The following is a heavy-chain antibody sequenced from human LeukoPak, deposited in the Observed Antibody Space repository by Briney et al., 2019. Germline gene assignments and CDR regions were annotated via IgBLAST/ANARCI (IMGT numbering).Heavy chain of an antibody. V-gene: IGHV3-49*03. CDR1: GFTFGDYA. CDR3: TRDHMVKEYYYGSGSYYKFGFDP. J-gene: IGHJ5*02. Sequence: GGSLRLSCTASGFTFGDYAMSWFRQAPGKGLEWVGFIRSKAYGGTTEYAASVKGRFTISRDDSKSIAYLQINSLKTEDTAVYYCTRDHMVKEYYYGSGSYYKFGFDPWGQGTLVTVSS. D-gene: IGHD3-10*01. CDR2: IRSKAYGGTT.